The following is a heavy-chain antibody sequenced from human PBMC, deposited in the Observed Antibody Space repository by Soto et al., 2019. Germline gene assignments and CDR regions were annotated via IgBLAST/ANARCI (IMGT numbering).Heavy chain of an antibody. V-gene: IGHV1-69*13. CDR3: AGTWIQLWAREAWFDP. CDR1: GGTFSSYA. Sequence: ASVKVSCKASGGTFSSYAISWVRQAPGQGLEWMGGIVPIFGTANYAQKFQGRGTITADESTSTAYMELSSLRPEDTAVYYCAGTWIQLWAREAWFDPWGQGTLVTVS. CDR2: IVPIFGTA. D-gene: IGHD5-18*01. J-gene: IGHJ5*02.